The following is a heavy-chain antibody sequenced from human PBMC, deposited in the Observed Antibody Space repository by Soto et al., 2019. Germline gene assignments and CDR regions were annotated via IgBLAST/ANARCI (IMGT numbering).Heavy chain of an antibody. V-gene: IGHV4-39*01. Sequence: QLQLQESGPGLVKPSETLSLTCTVSGGSISSSSYYWGWIRQPPGKGLEWIGSIYYSGSTYYNPSLKSRVTISVDTSKNQFSLKLSSVTAADTAVYYCASQWLDKQNWFDPWGQGTLVTVSS. D-gene: IGHD6-19*01. CDR2: IYYSGST. CDR3: ASQWLDKQNWFDP. CDR1: GGSISSSSYY. J-gene: IGHJ5*02.